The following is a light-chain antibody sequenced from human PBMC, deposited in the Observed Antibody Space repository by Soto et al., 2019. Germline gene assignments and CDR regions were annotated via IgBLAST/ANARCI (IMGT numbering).Light chain of an antibody. V-gene: IGLV2-11*01. J-gene: IGLJ1*01. CDR3: CSYAGSYTLV. CDR1: SSDVGGYNY. Sequence: ALTQPRSVSGSPGQLVTISCTRTSSDVGGYNYVSWYQQHPGKAPKLMIYDVSKRPSGVPDRFAGSKSGNTASLTISGLQAADEADYYCCSYAGSYTLVFGTGTKVTVL. CDR2: DVS.